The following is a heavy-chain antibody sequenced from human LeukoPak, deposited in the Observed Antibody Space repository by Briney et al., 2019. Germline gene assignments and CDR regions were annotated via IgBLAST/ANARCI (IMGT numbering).Heavy chain of an antibody. CDR1: GYTFTGYY. D-gene: IGHD2-21*02. CDR3: ARDYCGGDCFPDY. Sequence: ASVKVPCKASGYTFTGYYVHGVRQAPGQGLEWMGRINPNSGDTNYAQKFQGRVTMTRDTSISTAYMELSRLRSDDTAVYYCARDYCGGDCFPDYWGQGTLVTVSS. J-gene: IGHJ4*02. V-gene: IGHV1-2*06. CDR2: INPNSGDT.